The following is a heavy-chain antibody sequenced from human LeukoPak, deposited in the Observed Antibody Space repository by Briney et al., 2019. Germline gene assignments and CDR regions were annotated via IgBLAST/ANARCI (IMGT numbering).Heavy chain of an antibody. CDR2: ISSSSSTI. CDR1: GFSFRTYA. J-gene: IGHJ4*02. V-gene: IGHV3-48*01. Sequence: GGSLRLSCAGSGFSFRTYAMNWVRQAPGKGLEWVSYISSSSSTIYYADSVKGRFTISRDNAKNSLYLQMNSLRAEDTAVYYCARDDQVYWGQGTLVTVSS. CDR3: ARDDQVY.